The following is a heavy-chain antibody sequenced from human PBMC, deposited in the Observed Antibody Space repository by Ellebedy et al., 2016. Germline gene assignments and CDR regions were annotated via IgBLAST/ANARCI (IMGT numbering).Heavy chain of an antibody. CDR3: ARDPALEY. CDR2: ISGGGGTI. J-gene: IGHJ4*02. Sequence: GESLKISCAASGFTFSGYNLNWVRQAPGKGLEWLSFISGGGGTIYYANSVRGRFTISRDNVKNSLYLHMNSLRDEDTAVYYCARDPALEYWGRGTLVTVSS. CDR1: GFTFSGYN. V-gene: IGHV3-48*02.